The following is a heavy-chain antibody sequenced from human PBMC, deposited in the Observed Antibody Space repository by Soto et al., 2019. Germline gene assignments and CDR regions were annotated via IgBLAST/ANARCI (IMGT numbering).Heavy chain of an antibody. CDR3: ARDAAVGLFDY. CDR2: TNPYNGNT. D-gene: IGHD1-26*01. CDR1: GYTFTSYG. V-gene: IGHV1-18*01. J-gene: IGHJ4*02. Sequence: QVQLVQSGAEVKKPGASVKVSCKASGYTFTSYGIIWVRQAPGQGLEWMGWTNPYNGNTKYAQKLQGRVTMTTDTSTSTAYMELRSLRSDDTAVYYCARDAAVGLFDYWGQGTLVTVSS.